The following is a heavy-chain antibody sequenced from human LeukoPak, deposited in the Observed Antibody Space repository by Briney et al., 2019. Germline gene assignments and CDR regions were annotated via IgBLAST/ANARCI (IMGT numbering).Heavy chain of an antibody. D-gene: IGHD7-27*01. CDR2: ISSSSSST. V-gene: IGHV3-11*03. CDR3: ARTNWGVWYFDL. CDR1: GFTFRDYY. J-gene: IGHJ2*01. Sequence: PGGSLRLSCAASGFTFRDYYMSWIRRAPGRGLEWVSYISSSSSSTNYADSVKGRFTISRDNAKNSLYLQMNSLRAEDTAVYYCARTNWGVWYFDLWGRGTLVTVSS.